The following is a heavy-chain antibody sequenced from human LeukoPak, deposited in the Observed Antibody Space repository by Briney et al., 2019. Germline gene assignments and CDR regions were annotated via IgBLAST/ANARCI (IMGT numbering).Heavy chain of an antibody. J-gene: IGHJ4*02. CDR2: ISGSGGST. V-gene: IGHV3-23*01. Sequence: GGSLRLSCAASGFTFSSYAMSWVRQAPGKGLEWVSAISGSGGSTYYADSVKGRFTISRDNSKNTLYLQMNSLRAEDTAVYYCAKPMTVAGTPDYGYWGQGTLVTVSS. CDR3: AKPMTVAGTPDYGY. D-gene: IGHD6-19*01. CDR1: GFTFSSYA.